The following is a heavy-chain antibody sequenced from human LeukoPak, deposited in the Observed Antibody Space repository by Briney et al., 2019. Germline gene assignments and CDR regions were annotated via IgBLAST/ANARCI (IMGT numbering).Heavy chain of an antibody. V-gene: IGHV1-46*01. CDR3: ARAYPGLRYFDWLSKLHHYYYYYMDV. CDR2: INPSGGST. D-gene: IGHD3-9*01. J-gene: IGHJ6*03. Sequence: ASVKVSCKASGYTFTSYYMHWVRQAPGQGLEWMGIINPSGGSTSYAQKFQGRVTMTRDTSTSTVYMELSSLRSEDTAVYYCARAYPGLRYFDWLSKLHHYYYYYMDVWGKGTTVTISS. CDR1: GYTFTSYY.